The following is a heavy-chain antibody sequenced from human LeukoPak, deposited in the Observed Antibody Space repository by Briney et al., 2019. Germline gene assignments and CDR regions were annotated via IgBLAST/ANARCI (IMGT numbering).Heavy chain of an antibody. CDR1: GFTLDNYA. Sequence: PGRSLRLTCAASGFTLDNYAMPWVRQAPGKGLEWVSGIAWNSGNTGFADSVKGRFTISRDNAENSLSLQMNSLTPEDTAFYFCAKDMNSYGSGSSYNPWGPFDSWGQGTLVTVSS. CDR3: AKDMNSYGSGSSYNPWGPFDS. V-gene: IGHV3-9*01. J-gene: IGHJ4*02. D-gene: IGHD3-10*01. CDR2: IAWNSGNT.